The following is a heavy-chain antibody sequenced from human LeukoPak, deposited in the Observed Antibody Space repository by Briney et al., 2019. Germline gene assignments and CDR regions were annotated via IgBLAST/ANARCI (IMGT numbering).Heavy chain of an antibody. J-gene: IGHJ5*02. D-gene: IGHD3-10*01. Sequence: VASVKVFCKASGYTFTSYGISWVRQAPGQGLEWMGWISAYNGNTNYAQKLQGRVTMTTDTSTSTAYMELRSLRSDDTAVYYCARTWFGELLTPPDNWFDPWGQGTLVTVSS. CDR3: ARTWFGELLTPPDNWFDP. V-gene: IGHV1-18*01. CDR1: GYTFTSYG. CDR2: ISAYNGNT.